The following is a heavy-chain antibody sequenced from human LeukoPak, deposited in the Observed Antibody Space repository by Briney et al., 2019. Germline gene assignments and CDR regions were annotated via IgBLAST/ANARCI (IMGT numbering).Heavy chain of an antibody. J-gene: IGHJ4*02. CDR2: IRDDGTNK. CDR1: GFTFSSYW. Sequence: PGGSLRLSCAASGFTFSSYWMRWVRQAPGKGLEWVAFIRDDGTNKNFADSVKGRFTISRDNSKNTLYLQMNSLRPEDTAVYYCAKSCSGGSCYPDYWGQGTLVTVSS. D-gene: IGHD2-15*01. CDR3: AKSCSGGSCYPDY. V-gene: IGHV3-30*02.